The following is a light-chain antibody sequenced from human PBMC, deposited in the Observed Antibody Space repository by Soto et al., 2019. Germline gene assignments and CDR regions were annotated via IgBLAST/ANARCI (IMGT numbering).Light chain of an antibody. CDR3: NSYTRSGTVV. V-gene: IGLV2-14*01. CDR1: SSDVGGSIY. CDR2: DV. Sequence: QSALTQPASVSGWPGQSITIYCTGTSSDVGGSIYVSWYQLSPGKAPKLLIYDVDRPSGVSNRFSGSKSGNTATLTHSGLQAEEEAAYYCNSYTRSGTVVFGGGTKLTVL. J-gene: IGLJ3*02.